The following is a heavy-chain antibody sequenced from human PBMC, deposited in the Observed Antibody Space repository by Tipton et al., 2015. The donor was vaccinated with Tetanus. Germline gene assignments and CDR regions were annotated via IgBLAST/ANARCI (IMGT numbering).Heavy chain of an antibody. J-gene: IGHJ6*02. D-gene: IGHD6-13*01. CDR1: GDSVSSNSAA. CDR2: TYYRSKWYN. Sequence: GLVKPSQTLSLTCAISGDSVSSNSAAWNWIRQSPSRGLEWLGRTYYRSKWYNDYAVSVKSRITINPDTSKNQFSLQLNSVTPEDTAVYYCARGGGVAAAGGDYYYGMDVWGQGTTVTVSS. V-gene: IGHV6-1*01. CDR3: ARGGGVAAAGGDYYYGMDV.